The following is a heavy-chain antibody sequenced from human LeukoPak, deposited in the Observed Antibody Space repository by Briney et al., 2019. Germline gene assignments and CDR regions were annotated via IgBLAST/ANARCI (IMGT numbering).Heavy chain of an antibody. CDR2: MNPNSGNT. D-gene: IGHD3-10*01. Sequence: GASVKVSCKASGYTFTGYYMHWVRQAPGQGLEWMGWMNPNSGNTGYAQKFQGRVTMTRNTSISTAYMELSSLRSEDTAVYYCARAPMARGPHRVYYFDYWGQGTLVTVSS. V-gene: IGHV1-8*02. CDR3: ARAPMARGPHRVYYFDY. CDR1: GYTFTGYY. J-gene: IGHJ4*02.